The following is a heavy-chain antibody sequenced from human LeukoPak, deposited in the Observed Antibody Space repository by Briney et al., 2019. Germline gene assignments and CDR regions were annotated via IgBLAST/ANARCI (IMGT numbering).Heavy chain of an antibody. J-gene: IGHJ4*02. V-gene: IGHV3-23*01. CDR3: AKSSGMGTTTDQFQDY. CDR2: ISDSGGST. D-gene: IGHD1-26*01. CDR1: GFTFSSYA. Sequence: PGGSLRLPCAASGFTFSSYAMSWVRQAPGKGLEWVSTISDSGGSTFYADSVKGRFTISRDNSKNTLYLQMNSLRAEDTAVYYCAKSSGMGTTTDQFQDYWGQGTLVTVSS.